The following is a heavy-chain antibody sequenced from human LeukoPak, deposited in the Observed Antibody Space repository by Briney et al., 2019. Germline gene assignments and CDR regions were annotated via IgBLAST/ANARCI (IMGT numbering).Heavy chain of an antibody. CDR3: TTERRITMIVVVTYAFDI. V-gene: IGHV3-15*01. CDR1: GFTFSNAW. Sequence: PGGSLRLSCAASGFTFSNAWMSWVRQAPGKGLEWVGRIKSKTDGGTTDYAAPVKGRFTISRDDSKNTLYLQMNSLKTEDTAVYYCTTERRITMIVVVTYAFDIWGQGTMVTVSS. CDR2: IKSKTDGGTT. D-gene: IGHD3-22*01. J-gene: IGHJ3*02.